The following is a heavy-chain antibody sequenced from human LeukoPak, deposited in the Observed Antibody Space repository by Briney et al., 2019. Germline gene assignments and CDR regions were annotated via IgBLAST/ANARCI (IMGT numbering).Heavy chain of an antibody. V-gene: IGHV4-30-4*08. CDR3: ARVCRWDFWSGYPDY. CDR1: GGSISSGDYY. D-gene: IGHD3-3*01. Sequence: SETLSLTCTVSGGSISSGDYYWSWIRQPPGKGLEWIGYIYYSGSTYYNPSLKSRVTISVDTSKNQFSLKLSSVTAADTAVYYCARVCRWDFWSGYPDYWGQGTLVTVSS. J-gene: IGHJ4*02. CDR2: IYYSGST.